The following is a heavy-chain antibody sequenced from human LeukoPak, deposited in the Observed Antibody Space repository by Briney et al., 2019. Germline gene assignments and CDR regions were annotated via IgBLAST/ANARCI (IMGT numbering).Heavy chain of an antibody. J-gene: IGHJ4*02. D-gene: IGHD3-9*01. Sequence: SETLSLTCTVSGGSIRSYYWSWIRQPPGKGLEWVRYIFYSGTTDSNPSLKSRVTISVDTSKNQFSLKLSSVTAADTAVYYCARGKDILTGYYGENYWGQGALVTVSS. CDR3: ARGKDILTGYYGENY. CDR1: GGSIRSYY. CDR2: IFYSGTT. V-gene: IGHV4-59*08.